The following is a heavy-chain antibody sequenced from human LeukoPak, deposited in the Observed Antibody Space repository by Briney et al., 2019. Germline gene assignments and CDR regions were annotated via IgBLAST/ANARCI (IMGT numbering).Heavy chain of an antibody. CDR2: IGGSGGST. V-gene: IGHV3-23*01. CDR3: AKDGGGWYTSGWYYFDS. CDR1: GFTFSSYA. D-gene: IGHD6-19*01. J-gene: IGHJ4*02. Sequence: GGSLRLSCAASGFTFSSYAMSWVRQAPGKGLEWVSTIGGSGGSTYYADSVKGRFTISRDNSKNTLYLQMNSLRAEDTALYYCAKDGGGWYTSGWYYFDSWGQGTLVTVSS.